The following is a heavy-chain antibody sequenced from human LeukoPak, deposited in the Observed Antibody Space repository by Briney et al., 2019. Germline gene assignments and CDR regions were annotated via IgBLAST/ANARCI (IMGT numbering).Heavy chain of an antibody. D-gene: IGHD3-16*02. CDR1: GYTLTESS. V-gene: IGHV1-24*01. CDR3: ATDRSSYDYVWGSYRPYYFDY. J-gene: IGHJ4*02. CDR2: FDPEDGET. Sequence: ASLKVSCKVSGYTLTESSMHWGRQAPGKGLEWLGGFDPEDGETIYAQKFQSRVTMTEDTSTDTAYMELSSLRSEDTAVYYCATDRSSYDYVWGSYRPYYFDYWGQGTLVTVSS.